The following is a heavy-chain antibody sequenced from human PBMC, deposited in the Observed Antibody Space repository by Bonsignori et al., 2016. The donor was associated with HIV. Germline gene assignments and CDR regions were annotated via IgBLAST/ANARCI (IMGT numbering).Heavy chain of an antibody. CDR1: GFTFSRFW. CDR2: IKQDGSEK. Sequence: GGSLRLSCAASGFTFSRFWMSWVRQAPGKGLEWVANIKQDGSEKYYVDSVKGRFTISRDNAKNSLFLQMNSLRAEDTAMYYCARKYLLGKGSYFDYWGQGTLVTVSS. V-gene: IGHV3-7*01. J-gene: IGHJ4*02. D-gene: IGHD7-27*01. CDR3: ARKYLLGKGSYFDY.